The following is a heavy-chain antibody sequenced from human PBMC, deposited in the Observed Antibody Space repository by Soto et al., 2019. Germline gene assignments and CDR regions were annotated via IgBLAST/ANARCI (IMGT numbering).Heavy chain of an antibody. CDR2: IIPIFGTA. Sequence: SVKVSCKASGGAFSSYAISWVRQAPGQGLEWMGGIIPIFGTANYAQKFQGRVTIKADESTSTAYMELSSLRSEDTAVYYCASNAEWADWLLYNYYYYGMDVWGKGTTVTVSS. CDR1: GGAFSSYA. V-gene: IGHV1-69*13. J-gene: IGHJ6*04. D-gene: IGHD3-9*01. CDR3: ASNAEWADWLLYNYYYYGMDV.